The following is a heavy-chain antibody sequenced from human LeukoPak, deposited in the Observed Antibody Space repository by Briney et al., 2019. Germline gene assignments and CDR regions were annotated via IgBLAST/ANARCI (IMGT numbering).Heavy chain of an antibody. Sequence: PSETLSLTCTVSGGGSISSSNPYWGWIRQPPWKGLEWIGSINYSGSTQYNPSLKSRVTISADTSKDQFSLKLTSVTAADTAVYYCARHSDGWYWGGTGLDVWGQGTTVIVSS. V-gene: IGHV4-39*01. J-gene: IGHJ6*02. CDR1: GGGSISSSNPY. CDR2: INYSGST. D-gene: IGHD6-19*01. CDR3: ARHSDGWYWGGTGLDV.